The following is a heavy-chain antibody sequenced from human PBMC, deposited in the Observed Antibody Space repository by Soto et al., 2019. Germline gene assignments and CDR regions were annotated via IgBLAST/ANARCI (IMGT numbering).Heavy chain of an antibody. CDR1: GFTFSTYA. Sequence: GWSLRLSCSASGFTFSTYAMHWVRQAPGKGLEYVSSISSNGGSTYYADSVKGRFTISRDNSKNTLYLQMSSLRAEDTAVYYCVKSNGGAVDYYYNMDVWGQGTTVTVSS. CDR2: ISSNGGST. CDR3: VKSNGGAVDYYYNMDV. J-gene: IGHJ6*02. D-gene: IGHD3-16*01. V-gene: IGHV3-64D*08.